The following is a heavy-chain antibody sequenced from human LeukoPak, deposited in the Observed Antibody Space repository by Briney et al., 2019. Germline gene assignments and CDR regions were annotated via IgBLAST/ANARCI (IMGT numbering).Heavy chain of an antibody. CDR1: GGSISTYY. Sequence: SETLSLTCTVSGGSISTYYWTWLRQSPGKGLEWIGYVLYSGTTSYNPSLKSRVTISLDTSKNQFSLRLSSVTAADTAVYLYARDSQRGFDIWGQGTMVTVSS. V-gene: IGHV4-59*01. CDR3: ARDSQRGFDI. J-gene: IGHJ3*02. CDR2: VLYSGTT.